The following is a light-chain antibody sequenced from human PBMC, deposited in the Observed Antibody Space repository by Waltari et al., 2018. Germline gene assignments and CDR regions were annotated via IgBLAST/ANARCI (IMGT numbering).Light chain of an antibody. CDR1: SPNIGAGYD. CDR2: GNS. J-gene: IGLJ2*01. V-gene: IGLV1-40*01. Sequence: QSVLPQPPSVPGAPGQRVTIPCTGSSPNIGAGYDVPWYQQLPGTAPKLPIYGNSNRPSGVPDRFSGSKSGTSASLAITGLQAEDEADYYCQSYDSSLSGVVFGGGTKLTVL. CDR3: QSYDSSLSGVV.